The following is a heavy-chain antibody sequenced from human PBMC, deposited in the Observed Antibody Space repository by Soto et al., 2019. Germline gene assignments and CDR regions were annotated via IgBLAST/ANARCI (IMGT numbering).Heavy chain of an antibody. Sequence: VGSLRLSCAASGFTFSASAMHWVRQASGKGLEWVGRIRSKANSYATAYAASVKGRFTISRDDSKNTAYLQMNSLKTEDTAVYYCTIGVGDIVVVPAATYYYYYMDVWGKGTTVTVSS. CDR1: GFTFSASA. V-gene: IGHV3-73*01. CDR3: TIGVGDIVVVPAATYYYYYMDV. J-gene: IGHJ6*03. D-gene: IGHD2-2*01. CDR2: IRSKANSYAT.